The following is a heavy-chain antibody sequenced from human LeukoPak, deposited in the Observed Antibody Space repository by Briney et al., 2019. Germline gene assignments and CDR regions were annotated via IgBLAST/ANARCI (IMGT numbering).Heavy chain of an antibody. V-gene: IGHV5-51*01. CDR2: IYPGDSDT. CDR3: ARPRGGYSYGLVDY. Sequence: GASLQISCTGSGSSFTSYWIGWVRPLPGKGLEWMGIIYPGDSDTRYSPSFQGQVTISADKSISTAYLQWSSLKASDTAMYYCARPRGGYSYGLVDYWGQGTLVTVSS. J-gene: IGHJ4*02. D-gene: IGHD5-18*01. CDR1: GSSFTSYW.